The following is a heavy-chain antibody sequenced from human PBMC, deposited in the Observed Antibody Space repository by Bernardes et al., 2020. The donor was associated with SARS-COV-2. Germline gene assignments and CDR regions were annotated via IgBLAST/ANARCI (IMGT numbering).Heavy chain of an antibody. CDR2: INHSGSN. CDR3: ARVVLSYGGNSFDY. CDR1: GGSFSGYY. Sequence: SETLSLTCAVYGGSFSGYYWSWIRQPPGKGLEWIGEINHSGSNNYNPSLKSRVTISVDTSKNQFSLKLRSVTVADTAVYYCARVVLSYGGNSFDYWGRTLVTVSS. J-gene: IGHJ4*01. D-gene: IGHD2-15*01. V-gene: IGHV4-34*01.